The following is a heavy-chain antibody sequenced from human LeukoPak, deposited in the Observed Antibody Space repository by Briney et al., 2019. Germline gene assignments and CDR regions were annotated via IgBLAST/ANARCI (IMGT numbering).Heavy chain of an antibody. V-gene: IGHV1-69*13. D-gene: IGHD6-6*01. CDR3: ARNGEYSSSPINY. J-gene: IGHJ4*02. CDR1: GGTFSSYA. Sequence: SVKVSCKASGGTFSSYAISWVRQAPGQGPEWMGGIIPIFGTANYAQKFQGRVTITADESTSTAYMELSSLRSEDTAVYYCARNGEYSSSPINYWGQGTLVTVSS. CDR2: IIPIFGTA.